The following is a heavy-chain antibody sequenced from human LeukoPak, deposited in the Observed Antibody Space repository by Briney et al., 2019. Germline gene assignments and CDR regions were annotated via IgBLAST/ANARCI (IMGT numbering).Heavy chain of an antibody. CDR2: ISHSGST. CDR1: GGSISSDY. J-gene: IGHJ4*02. Sequence: SETLSLTCTVSGGSISSDYWSWIRQPPGKGLEWIGYISHSGSTYYNPSLKSRVTISVDRSKNHFSLMLSSVTAADTAVYYCARGWAVSGRSLDYWGQGTLVTVSS. CDR3: ARGWAVSGRSLDY. D-gene: IGHD6-19*01. V-gene: IGHV4-30-2*01.